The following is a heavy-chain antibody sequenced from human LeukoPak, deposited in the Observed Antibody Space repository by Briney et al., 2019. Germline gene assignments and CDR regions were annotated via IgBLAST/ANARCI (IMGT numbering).Heavy chain of an antibody. V-gene: IGHV4-59*01. J-gene: IGHJ4*02. CDR1: GGSISGSY. Sequence: SETLSLTCTVSGGSISGSYWSWIRQPPRKGLEWIAYMYNSGSTNYNPSLKSRVTISIDTSKNQFSLKLSSLTAADTAIYYCARGIEAYGDYGYWGQGILVTVSS. CDR3: ARGIEAYGDYGY. CDR2: MYNSGST. D-gene: IGHD4-17*01.